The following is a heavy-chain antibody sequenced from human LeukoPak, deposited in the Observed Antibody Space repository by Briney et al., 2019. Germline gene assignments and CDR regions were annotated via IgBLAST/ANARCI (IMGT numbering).Heavy chain of an antibody. CDR1: GYTLTELS. D-gene: IGHD1-26*01. V-gene: IGHV1-24*01. J-gene: IGHJ5*02. Sequence: RASVKVSCKVSGYTLTELSMHWVRQAPGKGLEWMGGFDPEDGETIYAQKFQGRVTMTEDTSTDTAYMELSSLRSEDTAVYYCATVRGLVGAIDGWFDPWGQGTLVTVSS. CDR2: FDPEDGET. CDR3: ATVRGLVGAIDGWFDP.